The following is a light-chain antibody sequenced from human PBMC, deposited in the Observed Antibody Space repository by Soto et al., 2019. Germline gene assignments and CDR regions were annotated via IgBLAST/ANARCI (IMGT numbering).Light chain of an antibody. J-gene: IGKJ5*01. Sequence: EIVLTQSPATLSLSPGERATLSCRASQSVSSYLAWYQQKPGQAPRLLIYGASSRATGIPDRLSGSGSGTDFTLTISRLEPEDFAVFYCQHYDSLPITFGQGTRLEN. CDR3: QHYDSLPIT. CDR1: QSVSSY. V-gene: IGKV3-20*01. CDR2: GAS.